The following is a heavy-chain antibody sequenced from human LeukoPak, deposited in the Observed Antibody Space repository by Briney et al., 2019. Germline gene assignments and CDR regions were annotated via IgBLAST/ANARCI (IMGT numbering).Heavy chain of an antibody. CDR2: IWYDGSNK. CDR1: GFTFSSYG. CDR3: ARDRGYLYYFEN. J-gene: IGHJ4*02. Sequence: AGGSLRLSCAASGFTFSSYGMPWVRQAPGKGLEWVAVIWYDGSNKYYADSVKGRFTISRDNSNNTLYLQMNSLRAEDTAVYYCARDRGYLYYFENWGQGTLVTVSS. V-gene: IGHV3-33*01. D-gene: IGHD1-1*01.